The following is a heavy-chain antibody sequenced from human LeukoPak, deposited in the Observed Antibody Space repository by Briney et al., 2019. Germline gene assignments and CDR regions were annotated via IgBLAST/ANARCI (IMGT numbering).Heavy chain of an antibody. V-gene: IGHV3-48*01. Sequence: PGGSLRLSCAASGFTFSSYSMNWVRQAPGKGLEWVSYISSSSSTIYYADSVKSRFTISGDNAKNSLYLQMNSLRAEDTAVYYCARSRRRAWFGELLSSPYGMDVWGQGTTVTVSS. CDR3: ARSRRRAWFGELLSSPYGMDV. J-gene: IGHJ6*02. D-gene: IGHD3-10*01. CDR1: GFTFSSYS. CDR2: ISSSSSTI.